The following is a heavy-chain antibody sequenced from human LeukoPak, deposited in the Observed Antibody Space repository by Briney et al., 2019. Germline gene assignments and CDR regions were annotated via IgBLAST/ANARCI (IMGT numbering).Heavy chain of an antibody. CDR1: GFTFSDYY. J-gene: IGHJ5*02. Sequence: GGSLRLSCAASGFTFSDYYMSWIRQAPGKGLEWVSYVSSSGSTIYYADSVKGRFTISRDDAKNSLYLQMNSLRAEDTAVYYCARARFGAYTPWGFDPWGQGTLVTVSS. CDR2: VSSSGSTI. V-gene: IGHV3-11*01. CDR3: ARARFGAYTPWGFDP. D-gene: IGHD3-16*01.